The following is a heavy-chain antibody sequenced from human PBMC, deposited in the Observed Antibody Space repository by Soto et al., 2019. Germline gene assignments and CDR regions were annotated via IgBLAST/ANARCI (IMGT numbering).Heavy chain of an antibody. V-gene: IGHV3-23*01. Sequence: SGGSLRLSCAASGFTFSSYAMSWVRQAPGKGLEWVSAISGSGGSTYYADSVKGRFTISRDNSKNTLYLQMNSLRAEDTAVYYCAKARRDGYNWFQFGYWGQGTLVTVSS. J-gene: IGHJ4*02. CDR3: AKARRDGYNWFQFGY. CDR1: GFTFSSYA. D-gene: IGHD5-12*01. CDR2: ISGSGGST.